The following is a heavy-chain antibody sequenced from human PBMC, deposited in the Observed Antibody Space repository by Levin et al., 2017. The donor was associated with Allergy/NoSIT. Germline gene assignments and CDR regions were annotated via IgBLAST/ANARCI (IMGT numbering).Heavy chain of an antibody. CDR1: GFTFSSYA. CDR3: AKDGPPRAPVLLWFGEVYYFDY. CDR2: ISGSGGST. Sequence: PGGSLRLSCAASGFTFSSYAMSWVRQAPGKGLEWVSAISGSGGSTYYADSVKGRFTISRDNSKNTLYLQMNSLRAEDTAVYYCAKDGPPRAPVLLWFGEVYYFDYWGQGTLVTVSS. D-gene: IGHD3-10*01. J-gene: IGHJ4*02. V-gene: IGHV3-23*01.